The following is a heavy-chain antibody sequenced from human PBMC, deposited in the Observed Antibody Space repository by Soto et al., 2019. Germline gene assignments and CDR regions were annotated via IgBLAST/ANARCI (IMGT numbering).Heavy chain of an antibody. CDR3: ARVLYYGSGSYSPYGMDV. CDR2: VSPPFRTS. J-gene: IGHJ6*02. CDR1: GVSFNNNG. Sequence: QVQLVQSGAEVQKPGSSVKVSCKTSGVSFNNNGIGWVRQAPGHGLEWMGGVSPPFRTSNYARKYQGRILTTADASTGTVNMELSSLTSEDTAQYYCARVLYYGSGSYSPYGMDVWGQGTTVTVSS. D-gene: IGHD3-10*01. V-gene: IGHV1-69*01.